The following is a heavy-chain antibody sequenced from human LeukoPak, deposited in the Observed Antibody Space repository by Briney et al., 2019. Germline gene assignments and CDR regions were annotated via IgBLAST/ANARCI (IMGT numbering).Heavy chain of an antibody. CDR3: ARAPYCGGDCYYYYGMDV. CDR2: ISSSGSTI. CDR1: GFSFSSYT. Sequence: PGGSLRLSCAASGFSFSSYTMNWVRQAPGKGLEWVSYISSSGSTIYYADSVKGRFTISRDNAKNSLYLQMNSLRAEDTAVYYCARAPYCGGDCYYYYGMDVWGQGTTVTVSS. D-gene: IGHD2-21*02. V-gene: IGHV3-48*03. J-gene: IGHJ6*02.